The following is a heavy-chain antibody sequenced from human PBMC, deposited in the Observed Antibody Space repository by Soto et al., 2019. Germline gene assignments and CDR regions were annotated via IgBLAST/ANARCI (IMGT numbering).Heavy chain of an antibody. D-gene: IGHD3-22*01. CDR2: IYYSGST. Sequence: SETLSLACAVSGCSISSYYWSWIRQPPGKGLEWIGYIYYSGSTNYNPSLKSRVTISVDTSKNQFSLKLSSVTAADTAVYYCAREGRYDSSGYYLDAFDIWGQGTMVTVSS. CDR1: GCSISSYY. CDR3: AREGRYDSSGYYLDAFDI. V-gene: IGHV4-59*01. J-gene: IGHJ3*02.